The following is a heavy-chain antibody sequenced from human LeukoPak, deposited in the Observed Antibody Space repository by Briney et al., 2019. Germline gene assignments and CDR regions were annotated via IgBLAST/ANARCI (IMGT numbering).Heavy chain of an antibody. J-gene: IGHJ6*03. CDR3: ARGHQGDSSGYYWDYCYYYMHL. CDR2: IIPIFGTA. D-gene: IGHD3-22*01. V-gene: IGHV1-69*05. Sequence: SVKVSCKSAGGTFSSYGFSGVGQPPGQGLEWMGGIIPIFGTANYAQKFQGRVTITTDESTSTAYMELSSLRSEDTAVYYCARGHQGDSSGYYWDYCYYYMHLWGKGTTVTVSS. CDR1: GGTFSSYG.